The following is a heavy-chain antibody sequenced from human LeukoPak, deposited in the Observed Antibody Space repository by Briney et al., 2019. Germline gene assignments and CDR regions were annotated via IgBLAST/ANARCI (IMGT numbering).Heavy chain of an antibody. CDR2: IYDSGST. CDR3: ARDPSGGLLYLDS. Sequence: PSETLSLTCTVSGGSIRSSYYYWGWIRQPPGKGLEWIGSIYDSGSTYYNPSLKSRVTISVDTSKNQLSLKLSFVTAADTAVYYCARDPSGGLLYLDSWGQGTLVTVSS. CDR1: GGSIRSSYYY. J-gene: IGHJ4*02. D-gene: IGHD3-16*01. V-gene: IGHV4-39*07.